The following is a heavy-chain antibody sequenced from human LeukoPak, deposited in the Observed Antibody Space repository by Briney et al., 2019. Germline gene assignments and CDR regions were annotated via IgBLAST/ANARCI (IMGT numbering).Heavy chain of an antibody. Sequence: ASVKVSCKASGYTFTSYGISWVRQAPGQGLEWMGWINPNSGGTYYAQKFQGRVTMTRDTSISTAYMELSRLTSDDTAVYYCARRVEDSGYNYWGQGTLVTVSS. V-gene: IGHV1-2*02. J-gene: IGHJ4*02. CDR1: GYTFTSYG. D-gene: IGHD3-22*01. CDR2: INPNSGGT. CDR3: ARRVEDSGYNY.